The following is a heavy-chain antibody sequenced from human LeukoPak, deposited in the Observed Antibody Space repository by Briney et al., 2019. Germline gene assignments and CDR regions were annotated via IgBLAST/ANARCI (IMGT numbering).Heavy chain of an antibody. J-gene: IGHJ6*03. CDR1: GFTFSSYW. CDR2: IKQDGSEK. Sequence: GGSLRLSCAASGFTFSSYWMSWVRQAPGKGLEWVANIKQDGSEKYYVDSVKGRFTISRDNAKNSLYLQMNSLRAEDTAVYYCARGTTIFGVVTPGDYYYYYMDVWGKGTTVTVSS. D-gene: IGHD3-3*01. V-gene: IGHV3-7*01. CDR3: ARGTTIFGVVTPGDYYYYYMDV.